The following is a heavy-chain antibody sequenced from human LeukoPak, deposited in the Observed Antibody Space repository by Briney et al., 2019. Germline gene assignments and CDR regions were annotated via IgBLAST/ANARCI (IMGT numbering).Heavy chain of an antibody. CDR1: CASIFADY. CDR2: IYYSGST. Sequence: SETLSLTCSVACASIFADYWSWIRHPPGKGLEWIGYIYYSGSTNYNPSLKSRLPISVGTSKTQFSLKLSSVTAADTAVYYCARTPGSYNAHYYYYMDVWGKGTTVTISS. J-gene: IGHJ6*03. V-gene: IGHV4-59*01. CDR3: ARTPGSYNAHYYYYMDV. D-gene: IGHD1-26*01.